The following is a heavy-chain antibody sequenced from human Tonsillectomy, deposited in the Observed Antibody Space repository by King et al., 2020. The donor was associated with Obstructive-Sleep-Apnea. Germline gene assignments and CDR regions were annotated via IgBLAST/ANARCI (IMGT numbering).Heavy chain of an antibody. V-gene: IGHV4-59*08. Sequence: VQLQESGPGLVKPSETLSLTCTVSGGSISSYYWSWIRQPPGKGLEWIGYIYYSGSTNYNPSLKSRVTISVDTSKNQFSLKLSSVTAADTAVYYFASSLLWFGEFPKYFQHWGQGTLVTVSS. CDR2: IYYSGST. CDR3: ASSLLWFGEFPKYFQH. D-gene: IGHD3-10*01. J-gene: IGHJ1*01. CDR1: GGSISSYY.